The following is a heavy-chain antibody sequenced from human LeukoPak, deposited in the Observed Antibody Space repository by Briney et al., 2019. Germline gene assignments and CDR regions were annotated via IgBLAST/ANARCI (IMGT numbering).Heavy chain of an antibody. CDR3: ARADDSSSGYFDY. CDR2: ISNSGNTI. CDR1: GFTFSSYW. J-gene: IGHJ4*02. D-gene: IGHD6-6*01. Sequence: GGSLRLSCAASGFTFSSYWMNWIRQAPGKGLEWVSYISNSGNTIKYADSMKGRFTISRDNAKNSLYLQMDSLRAEDTAVYYCARADDSSSGYFDYWGQGTLVTVSS. V-gene: IGHV3-11*04.